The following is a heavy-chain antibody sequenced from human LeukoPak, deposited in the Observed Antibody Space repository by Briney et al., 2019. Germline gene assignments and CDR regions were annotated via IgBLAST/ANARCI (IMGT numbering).Heavy chain of an antibody. CDR1: GFTFSSYG. V-gene: IGHV3-33*01. J-gene: IGHJ1*01. CDR2: IWYDGSNK. D-gene: IGHD1-14*01. Sequence: PGGSLRLSCAASGFTFSSYGMHWVRQAPGKGLEWVAIIWYDGSNKYYADSVKGRFTISRDNSKNTLYLQMNSLRAEDTAVYYCARDYGTTAGFSKGYFHHWGQGTLVTVSS. CDR3: ARDYGTTAGFSKGYFHH.